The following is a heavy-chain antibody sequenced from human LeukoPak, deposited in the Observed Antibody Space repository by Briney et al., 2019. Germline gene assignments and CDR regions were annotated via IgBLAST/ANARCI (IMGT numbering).Heavy chain of an antibody. V-gene: IGHV4-38-2*02. CDR2: IYHSGST. CDR3: ARSPGQFVQTPLRGWFYP. J-gene: IGHJ5*02. Sequence: SETLSLTCTVSGYSISSGYYWGWFRQPPGKGLEWIGSIYHSGSTYYNPSLKSRVTISVDTSKNKFSLKVRSVTPADTAVYYWARSPGQFVQTPLRGWFYPWGQGTLVSVSS. D-gene: IGHD6-6*01. CDR1: GYSISSGYY.